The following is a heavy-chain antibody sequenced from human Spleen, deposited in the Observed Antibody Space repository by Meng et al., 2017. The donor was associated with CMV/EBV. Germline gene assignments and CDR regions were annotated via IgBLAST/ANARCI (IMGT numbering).Heavy chain of an antibody. CDR1: GYTFTSYY. CDR3: ARDGDCSSTSCVSWFDP. CDR2: INPSGGST. D-gene: IGHD2-2*03. V-gene: IGHV1-46*01. J-gene: IGHJ5*02. Sequence: ASVKVSCKASGYTFTSYYMHWVRQAPGQGLEWMGIINPSGGSTSYAQKFQGRVTMTRDTSTSTVYMEWSSLRSEDTAVYYGARDGDCSSTSCVSWFDPWGQGTLVTVSS.